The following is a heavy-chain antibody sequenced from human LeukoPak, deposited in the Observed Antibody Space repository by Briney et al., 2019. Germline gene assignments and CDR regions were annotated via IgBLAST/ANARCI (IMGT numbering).Heavy chain of an antibody. CDR3: ARDDFWSGYQSYGMDV. D-gene: IGHD3-3*01. Sequence: GASVKVSCKASGYTFTSYAMHWVRQAPGQRLEWMGWINAGNGNTKYSQKFQGRVTITRDTSASTAYMELSSLRSEDTAVYYCARDDFWSGYQSYGMDVWGQGTTVTVSS. J-gene: IGHJ6*02. V-gene: IGHV1-3*01. CDR1: GYTFTSYA. CDR2: INAGNGNT.